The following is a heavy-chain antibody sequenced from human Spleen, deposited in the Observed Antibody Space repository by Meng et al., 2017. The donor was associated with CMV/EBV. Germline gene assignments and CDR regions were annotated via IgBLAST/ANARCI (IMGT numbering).Heavy chain of an antibody. CDR3: ARDRGIVVVPAATNYFDY. J-gene: IGHJ4*02. Sequence: SVKVSCKASGGTFSSYTISWVRQAPGQGLEWMGRIIPILGIANYAQKFQGRVTITADKSTSTAYMELSSLRSEDTAVYYCARDRGIVVVPAATNYFDYWGQGTLVTVPQ. CDR2: IIPILGIA. D-gene: IGHD2-2*01. CDR1: GGTFSSYT. V-gene: IGHV1-69*04.